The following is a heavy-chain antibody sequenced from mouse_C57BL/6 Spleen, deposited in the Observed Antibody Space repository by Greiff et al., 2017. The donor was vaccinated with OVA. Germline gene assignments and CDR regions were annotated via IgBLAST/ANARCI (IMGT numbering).Heavy chain of an antibody. CDR3: AREGLYYYYDVKACCDY. CDR2: IDPNSGGT. CDR1: GYTFTSYW. Sequence: VQLQQPGAELVKPGASVKLSCKASGYTFTSYWMHWVKQRPGRGLEWIGRIDPNSGGTKYNEKIKSKATLTVDKPSSTAYMQSSSLTSEDSAVYYCAREGLYYYYDVKACCDYWGQGTTLTVSS. V-gene: IGHV1-72*01. D-gene: IGHD2-4*01. J-gene: IGHJ2*01.